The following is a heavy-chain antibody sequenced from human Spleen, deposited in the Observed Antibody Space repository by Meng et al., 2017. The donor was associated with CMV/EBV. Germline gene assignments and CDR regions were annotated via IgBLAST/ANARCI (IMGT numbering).Heavy chain of an antibody. CDR2: ISGSGGST. V-gene: IGHV3-23*01. CDR3: ARMTTVTRDAFDI. J-gene: IGHJ3*02. D-gene: IGHD4-11*01. CDR1: KFTFDSFA. Sequence: GESLKISCVGSKFTFDSFAMCWVRQAPGKGLEWVSSISGSGGSTYYADSVKGRFTISRDNSKNTLYLQMNSLRAEDTAVYYCARMTTVTRDAFDIWGQGTMVTVSS.